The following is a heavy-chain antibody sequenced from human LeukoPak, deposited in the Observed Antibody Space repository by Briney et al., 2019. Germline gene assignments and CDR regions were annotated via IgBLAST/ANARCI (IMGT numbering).Heavy chain of an antibody. D-gene: IGHD2-2*01. CDR2: IYTSGST. V-gene: IGHV4-4*07. CDR1: VGSISSYY. J-gene: IGHJ5*02. CDR3: ARVWCSSTSCYPYRHWWFDP. Sequence: PSETLSLTCTVSVGSISSYYWSWIRQPAGKGLEWIGRIYTSGSTNYNPSLKSRVTMSVDTSKNQFSLKLSSVTAADTAVYYCARVWCSSTSCYPYRHWWFDPWGQGTLVTVSS.